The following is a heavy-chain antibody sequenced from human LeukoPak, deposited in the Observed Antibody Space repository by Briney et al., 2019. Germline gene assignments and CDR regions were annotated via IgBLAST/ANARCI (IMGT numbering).Heavy chain of an antibody. J-gene: IGHJ4*02. CDR2: IIPIFGTA. CDR3: ARSEFFDWLRGFDY. Sequence: SVKVSCKASGYTFTSYGISWVRQAPGQGLEWMGGIIPIFGTANYAQKFQGRVTITADKSTSIAYMELSSLRSEDTAVYYCARSEFFDWLRGFDYWGQGTLVTVSS. V-gene: IGHV1-69*06. CDR1: GYTFTSYG. D-gene: IGHD3/OR15-3a*01.